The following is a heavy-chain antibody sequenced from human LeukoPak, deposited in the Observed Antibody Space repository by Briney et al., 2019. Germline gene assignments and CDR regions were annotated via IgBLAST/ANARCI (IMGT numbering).Heavy chain of an antibody. Sequence: GGSLRLSCAASGFTFSSYSMNWVRQAPGKGLEWVSSSSSSSSYIYYADSVKGRFTISRDNAKNSLYLQMNSLRAEDTAVYYCARDQGPLRYFDWFRSDYYYTDVWGKGTTVTVSS. D-gene: IGHD3-9*01. V-gene: IGHV3-21*01. CDR2: SSSSSSYI. J-gene: IGHJ6*03. CDR3: ARDQGPLRYFDWFRSDYYYTDV. CDR1: GFTFSSYS.